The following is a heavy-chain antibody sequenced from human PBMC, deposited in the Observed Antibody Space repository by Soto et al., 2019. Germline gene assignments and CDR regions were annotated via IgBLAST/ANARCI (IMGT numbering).Heavy chain of an antibody. V-gene: IGHV3-30-3*01. CDR1: GFTFSSNT. CDR2: ISYDGSNK. CDR3: ARGYCSSTSCFYGMDV. D-gene: IGHD2-2*01. J-gene: IGHJ6*02. Sequence: PGGSLRLSCAASGFTFSSNTMHWVRQAPGKGLEWVAVISYDGSNKYYADSVKGRFTISRDNSKNRLYLQINSLRAEDTALYYCARGYCSSTSCFYGMDVWGQGTTVTVSS.